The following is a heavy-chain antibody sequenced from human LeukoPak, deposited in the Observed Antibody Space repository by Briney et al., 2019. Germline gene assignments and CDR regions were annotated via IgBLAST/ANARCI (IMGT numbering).Heavy chain of an antibody. V-gene: IGHV4-34*01. CDR3: ARGHSSGCYPASYYYYYGMDV. J-gene: IGHJ6*02. CDR2: INHSGST. CDR1: GGSFSGYY. D-gene: IGHD3-22*01. Sequence: SETLSLTCAVYGGSFSGYYWSWIRQPPGKGLEWIGEINHSGSTNYNPSLKSRVTISVDTSKNQFSLKLSSVTAADTAVYYCARGHSSGCYPASYYYYYGMDVWGQGTTVTASS.